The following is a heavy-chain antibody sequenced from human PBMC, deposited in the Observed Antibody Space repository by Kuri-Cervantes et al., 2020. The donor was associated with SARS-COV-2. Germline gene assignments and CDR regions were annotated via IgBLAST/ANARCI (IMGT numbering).Heavy chain of an antibody. CDR3: ARAGRWLQSTPFDY. V-gene: IGHV3-21*01. J-gene: IGHJ4*02. CDR1: EFTFSSYS. Sequence: LKISCAASEFTFSSYSMNWVRQAPGKGLEWVSSISSSSSYIYYADSVKGRFTISRDNAKNSLYLQMNSLRAEDTAVYYCARAGRWLQSTPFDYWGQGTLVTVSS. D-gene: IGHD5-24*01. CDR2: ISSSSSYI.